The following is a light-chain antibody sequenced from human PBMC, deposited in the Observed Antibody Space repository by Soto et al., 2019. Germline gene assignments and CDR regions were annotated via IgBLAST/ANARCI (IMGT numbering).Light chain of an antibody. Sequence: EIVLTQSPATLSLSPGERATLSCRASQSVSSYLAWYQQKPGQAPRLLIYDASNRATGIPARFSGSESGTDFTRTLSSLEPEEYPVYCCERRSNWPPSRFTFGPGNKGDIK. V-gene: IGKV3-11*01. CDR1: QSVSSY. J-gene: IGKJ3*01. CDR2: DAS. CDR3: ERRSNWPPSRFT.